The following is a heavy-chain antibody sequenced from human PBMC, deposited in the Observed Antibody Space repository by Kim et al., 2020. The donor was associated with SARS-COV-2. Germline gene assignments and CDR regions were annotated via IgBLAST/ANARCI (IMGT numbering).Heavy chain of an antibody. CDR2: IIPLFGTT. CDR1: GGSFSTYS. D-gene: IGHD1-1*01. J-gene: IGHJ3*02. V-gene: IGHV1-69*13. CDR3: AKSLVELERLSAFDI. Sequence: SVKVSCKTSGGSFSTYSMNWVRQAPGQGLEWMGAIIPLFGTTEYTQKFQGRITMTANESTSTSFLELNSLWSDDTAVYYCAKSLVELERLSAFDIWGQG.